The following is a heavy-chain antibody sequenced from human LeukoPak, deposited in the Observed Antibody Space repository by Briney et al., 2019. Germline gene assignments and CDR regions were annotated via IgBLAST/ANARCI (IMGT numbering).Heavy chain of an antibody. CDR2: LSGSGGAT. CDR3: AKKRVITTPDAIDWYFDL. J-gene: IGHJ2*01. CDR1: GFTFSNYA. V-gene: IGHV3-23*01. Sequence: GGSLRLSCAASGFTFSNYAMAWVRQAPGKGLEWVSILSGSGGATYYADSVKGRFTISRDNSENTLFLQMNNLGAEDTALYYCAKKRVITTPDAIDWYFDLWGRGTLVTVSS. D-gene: IGHD1-1*01.